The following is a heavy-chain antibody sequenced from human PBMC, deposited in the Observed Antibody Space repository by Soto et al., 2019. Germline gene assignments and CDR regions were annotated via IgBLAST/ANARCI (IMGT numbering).Heavy chain of an antibody. D-gene: IGHD3-22*01. CDR2: INTYNGNT. J-gene: IGHJ4*02. CDR3: ATQTTIVDEFDY. CDR1: GYKFTSYG. V-gene: IGHV1-18*01. Sequence: ASVKVSCKASGYKFTSYGITWVRQAPGQGLEWMGWINTYNGNTNYAQKLQGRFTMTTDTSTSTAYMELRSLGSDDTAVYYCATQTTIVDEFDYWGQGTLVTVSS.